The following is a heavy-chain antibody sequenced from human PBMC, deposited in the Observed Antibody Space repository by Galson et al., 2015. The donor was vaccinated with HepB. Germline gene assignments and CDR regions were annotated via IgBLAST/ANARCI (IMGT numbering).Heavy chain of an antibody. V-gene: IGHV1-2*02. D-gene: IGHD3-3*01. CDR2: INPNSGGT. CDR1: GYTFTGYY. CDR3: ARGVGYYDFWRAEDNWFDP. J-gene: IGHJ5*02. Sequence: SVKVSCKASGYTFTGYYMHWVRQAPGQGLKWMGWINPNSGGTNYAQKFQGRVTMTRDTSISTAYMELSRLRSDDTAVYYCARGVGYYDFWRAEDNWFDPWGQGTLVTVSS.